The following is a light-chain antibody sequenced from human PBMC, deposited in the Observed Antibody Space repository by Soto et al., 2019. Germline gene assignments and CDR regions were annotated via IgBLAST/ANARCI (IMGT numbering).Light chain of an antibody. CDR2: EVS. CDR1: SSDVGGYNY. J-gene: IGLJ2*01. V-gene: IGLV2-14*01. CDR3: SSYTSSSTLV. Sequence: HSVLTQPASVSGPPGQSITISCTGTSSDVGGYNYVSWYQQHPGKAPKLMIYEVSNRPSGVSNRFSGSKSGNTASLTISGLQAEDEADYYCSSYTSSSTLVFGGGTQLTVL.